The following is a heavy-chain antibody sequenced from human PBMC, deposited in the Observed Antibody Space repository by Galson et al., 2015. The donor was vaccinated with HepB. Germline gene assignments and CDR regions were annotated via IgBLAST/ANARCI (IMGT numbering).Heavy chain of an antibody. D-gene: IGHD4-23*01. Sequence: SLRLSCAASGFTFSSFGMNWVRQAPGEGLEWVSSITSSSTYIYYADSLKGRFTISRDNDKNSLYLQMNSLRAEDTAIYYCARDDGGNLYFDYWGQGTLVTVSS. CDR2: ITSSSTYI. J-gene: IGHJ4*02. CDR1: GFTFSSFG. CDR3: ARDDGGNLYFDY. V-gene: IGHV3-21*01.